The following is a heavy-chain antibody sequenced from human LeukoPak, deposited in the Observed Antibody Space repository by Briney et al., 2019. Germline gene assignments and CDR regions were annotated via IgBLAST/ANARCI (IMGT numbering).Heavy chain of an antibody. CDR1: GYTLSTYG. CDR3: AKDRRGSRNSLDV. CDR2: ILPYSGNT. Sequence: ASVKVSCKASGYTLSTYGISWVRQAPGQGLEWMGWILPYSGNTNYAQKLQGRVSVTTDTSTTTAYMELRSLTSDDTAVYYCAKDRRGSRNSLDVWGQGTTITVSS. D-gene: IGHD3-16*01. V-gene: IGHV1-18*01. J-gene: IGHJ6*02.